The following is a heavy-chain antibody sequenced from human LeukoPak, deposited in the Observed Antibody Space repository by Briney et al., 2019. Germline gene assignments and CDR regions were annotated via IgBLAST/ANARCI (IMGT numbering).Heavy chain of an antibody. CDR3: ASDSSGYWNYYYGMDV. CDR1: GGSISSGGYY. D-gene: IGHD3-22*01. V-gene: IGHV4-31*03. Sequence: SSETLSLTCTVSGGSISSGGYYWSWIRQHPGTGLEWIGYIYYSGNTNYNPSLKSRVTISVDTSKNQFSLKLSSVTAADTAVYYCASDSSGYWNYYYGMDVWGQGTTVTASS. J-gene: IGHJ6*02. CDR2: IYYSGNT.